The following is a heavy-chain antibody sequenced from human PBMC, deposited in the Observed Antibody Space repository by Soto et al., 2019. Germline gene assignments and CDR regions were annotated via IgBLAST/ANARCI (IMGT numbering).Heavy chain of an antibody. D-gene: IGHD5-12*01. Sequence: QVQLQESGPGLVKPSETLSLTCTVSGDSIRSYYWTWIRQPPGKGLELIGYIYYSGSTRYNPSLTSRVTISVDMSKNQFSLKLSSVIAADTAVYYCARAYGGFDNGLDVWGQGTAVTVSS. CDR1: GDSIRSYY. CDR2: IYYSGST. J-gene: IGHJ6*02. CDR3: ARAYGGFDNGLDV. V-gene: IGHV4-59*01.